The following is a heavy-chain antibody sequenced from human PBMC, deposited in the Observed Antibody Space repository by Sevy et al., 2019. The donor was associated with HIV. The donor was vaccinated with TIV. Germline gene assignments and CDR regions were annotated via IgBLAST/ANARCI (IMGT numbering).Heavy chain of an antibody. CDR2: LLYNVRTE. V-gene: IGHV3-33*03. Sequence: GGSLRLSCSASGFSVRSFSMHWVRQAPGKGLEWVAALLYNVRTEEYADSVKGRFTISRDNSKNTLNLEMNSLRVEVTALYFCARDSARVIVPTAGFDSWGQGVLVTVSS. J-gene: IGHJ5*01. CDR3: ARDSARVIVPTAGFDS. D-gene: IGHD2-15*01. CDR1: GFSVRSFS.